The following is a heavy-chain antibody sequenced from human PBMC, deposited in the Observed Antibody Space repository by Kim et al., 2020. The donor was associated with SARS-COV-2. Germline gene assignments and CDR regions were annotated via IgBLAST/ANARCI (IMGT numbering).Heavy chain of an antibody. Sequence: GGSLRLSCAASGFTVSSNYMSWVRQAPGKGLEWVSVIYSGGSTYYADSVKGRFTISRDNSKNTLYLQMNSLRAEDTAVYYCARDYCSGGSCYSEYYYYYGMDVWGQGTTVTVSS. J-gene: IGHJ6*02. CDR1: GFTVSSNY. V-gene: IGHV3-66*01. CDR3: ARDYCSGGSCYSEYYYYYGMDV. D-gene: IGHD2-15*01. CDR2: IYSGGST.